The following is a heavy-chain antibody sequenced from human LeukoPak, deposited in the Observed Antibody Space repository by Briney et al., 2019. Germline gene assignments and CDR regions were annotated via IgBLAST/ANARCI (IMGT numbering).Heavy chain of an antibody. CDR2: ISSSGCTI. CDR3: ARDKAGLLWFGELLDSVFDY. Sequence: GGSLRLSCAASGFTFSDYYMSWTRQAPGKGLEGVSYISSSGCTIYYADSVKGRFTISRDHAKNSLYLQMNSLRAEDTAVYYCARDKAGLLWFGELLDSVFDYWGQGTLVTVSS. V-gene: IGHV3-11*01. J-gene: IGHJ4*02. D-gene: IGHD3-10*01. CDR1: GFTFSDYY.